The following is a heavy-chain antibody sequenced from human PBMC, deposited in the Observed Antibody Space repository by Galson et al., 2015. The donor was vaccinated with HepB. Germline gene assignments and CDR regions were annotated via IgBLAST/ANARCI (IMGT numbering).Heavy chain of an antibody. CDR1: GGTFSSYT. V-gene: IGHV1-69*02. J-gene: IGHJ4*02. CDR2: IIPILGIA. D-gene: IGHD4-17*01. CDR3: ARLPTEYGPVDY. Sequence: SVKVSCKASGGTFSSYTISWVRQAPGQGLEWMGRIIPILGIANYAQKFQGRVMITADKSTSTAYMELSSLRSEDTAVYYCARLPTEYGPVDYWGQGTLVTVSS.